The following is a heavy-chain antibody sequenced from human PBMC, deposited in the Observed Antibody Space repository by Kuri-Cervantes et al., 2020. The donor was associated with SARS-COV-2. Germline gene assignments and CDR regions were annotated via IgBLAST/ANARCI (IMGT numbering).Heavy chain of an antibody. D-gene: IGHD3-22*01. J-gene: IGHJ4*02. Sequence: GESLKISCAASGFTFSSNAMSWVRQAPGKGLEWVSGLSGSGVSTYYAESVKGRFTISRGNSKNTLYLQMNSLGAEDTAVYYCAKDWDSRGYYLFDHWGQGTLVTVSS. CDR1: GFTFSSNA. CDR2: LSGSGVST. V-gene: IGHV3-23*01. CDR3: AKDWDSRGYYLFDH.